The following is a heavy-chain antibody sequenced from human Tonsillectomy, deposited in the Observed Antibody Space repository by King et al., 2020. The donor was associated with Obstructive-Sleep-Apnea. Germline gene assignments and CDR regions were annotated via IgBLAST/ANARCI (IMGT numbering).Heavy chain of an antibody. D-gene: IGHD1-7*01. CDR3: ASQGDLLELRDDALDI. CDR2: IFPADSDT. Sequence: QLVQSRAEVKKPGESLKISCKASGYNFAINWIGWVRQMPGKGLQWMGIIFPADSDTRYSPSFQGRGTLSADKSISTAYLQWGSLKASDTAMYYCASQGDLLELRDDALDIWGQGTMVTVSS. J-gene: IGHJ3*02. V-gene: IGHV5-51*01. CDR1: GYNFAINW.